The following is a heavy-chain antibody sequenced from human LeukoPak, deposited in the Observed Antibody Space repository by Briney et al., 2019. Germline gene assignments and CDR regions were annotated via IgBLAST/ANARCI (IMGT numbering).Heavy chain of an antibody. CDR2: ISGSGDST. D-gene: IGHD3-3*01. CDR1: GFTFSSYA. CDR3: ATGSKMSDFWSGHSRVFDI. J-gene: IGHJ3*02. Sequence: GGSLRLSCAASGFTFSSYAMSWVRQAPGKGLEWVSAISGSGDSTYYADSVKGRFTISRDNSKNTLYLQMNSLRAEDTAVYYCATGSKMSDFWSGHSRVFDIWGQGTMVTVSS. V-gene: IGHV3-23*01.